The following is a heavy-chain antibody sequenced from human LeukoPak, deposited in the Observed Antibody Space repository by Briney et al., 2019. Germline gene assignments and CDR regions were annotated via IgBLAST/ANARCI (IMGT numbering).Heavy chain of an antibody. D-gene: IGHD3-22*01. V-gene: IGHV1-46*01. J-gene: IGHJ3*02. CDR3: ARGPLYYYDSSGSDDAFDI. CDR2: INPSGGST. CDR1: GYTFTSYY. Sequence: GASVKVSCKASGYTFTSYYMHWVRQAPGQGLEWMGIINPSGGSTSYAQKFQGRVTMTRDTSTSTVYMELSSLRSEDTAAYYCARGPLYYYDSSGSDDAFDIWGQGTMVTVSS.